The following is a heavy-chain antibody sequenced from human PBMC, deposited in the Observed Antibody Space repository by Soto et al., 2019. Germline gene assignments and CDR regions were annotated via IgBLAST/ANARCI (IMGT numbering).Heavy chain of an antibody. D-gene: IGHD1-7*01. CDR1: GFTFSDYG. J-gene: IGHJ4*02. Sequence: PGGSLRLSCVASGFTFSDYGIHWVRQAPDKGLEWVAVVWFDGSTQYYGDSVKGRFTISRDNSNNTVDLQMNNLRAEDTAVYYCARVDFGGNSYYFDYWGQGTPVTVSS. CDR2: VWFDGSTQ. V-gene: IGHV3-33*01. CDR3: ARVDFGGNSYYFDY.